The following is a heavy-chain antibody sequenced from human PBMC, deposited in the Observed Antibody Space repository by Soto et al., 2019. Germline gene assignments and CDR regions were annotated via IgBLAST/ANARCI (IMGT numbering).Heavy chain of an antibody. V-gene: IGHV4-61*08. D-gene: IGHD5-18*01. CDR3: ARIPVDTSMIYWLDP. Sequence: KPSETLSLTCTVSGGSVSSGDYYWSWIRQPPGKGLEWIGYIYYSGNTNYNPSLKSRVIISVDTSKNLFSLKLTSVTAADTAVYYGARIPVDTSMIYWLDPWGQGTLVTVSS. CDR1: GGSVSSGDYY. J-gene: IGHJ5*02. CDR2: IYYSGNT.